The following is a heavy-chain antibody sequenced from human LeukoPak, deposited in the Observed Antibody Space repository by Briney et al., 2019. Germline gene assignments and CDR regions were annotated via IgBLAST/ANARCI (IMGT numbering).Heavy chain of an antibody. D-gene: IGHD2-21*02. V-gene: IGHV3-23*01. J-gene: IGHJ4*02. CDR3: AKDRLLNCRGDCYIFDY. CDR1: GFTLRSYV. CDR2: ISGSGDST. Sequence: GGSLRLSCVASGFTLRSYVMNWVRQTPGKGLEWVSSISGSGDSTFYADSVKGGFSISRDNSKNTLYLQVNGLRTEDTAVYYCAKDRLLNCRGDCYIFDYWGQGTVVTVSS.